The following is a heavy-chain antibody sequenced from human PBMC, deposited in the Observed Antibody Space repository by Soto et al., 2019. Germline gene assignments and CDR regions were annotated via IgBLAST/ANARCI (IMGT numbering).Heavy chain of an antibody. CDR2: IYDTDTT. CDR3: AGFVGYYFDSSVYYGFDS. CDR1: GFTVSSND. J-gene: IGHJ4*02. Sequence: PGGSLRLSCAASGFTVSSNDMSWVRQAPGKGLEWVSVIYDTDTTYYADSVKGRFIISRDISKNILYLQMNSLRDEDTAVYYCAGFVGYYFDSSVYYGFDSGGQEPSVTFSS. D-gene: IGHD3-22*01. V-gene: IGHV3-53*01.